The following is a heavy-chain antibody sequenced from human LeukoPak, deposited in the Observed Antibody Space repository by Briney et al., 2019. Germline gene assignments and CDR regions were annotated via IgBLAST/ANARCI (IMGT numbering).Heavy chain of an antibody. CDR1: GFTLSSYW. V-gene: IGHV3-74*01. J-gene: IGHJ4*02. Sequence: GGSLRLSCAASGFTLSSYWMHWVRQVPGKGLVWVSRIKSDGSDTRYADSVKGRFTISRDNAKNTLYLQMNSLRAEDTAVYYCAKDARRWLQAYFDYWGQGTLVTVSS. CDR3: AKDARRWLQAYFDY. CDR2: IKSDGSDT. D-gene: IGHD5-24*01.